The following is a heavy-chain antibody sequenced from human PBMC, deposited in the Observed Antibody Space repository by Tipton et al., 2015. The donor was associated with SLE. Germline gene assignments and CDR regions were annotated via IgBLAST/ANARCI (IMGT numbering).Heavy chain of an antibody. D-gene: IGHD7-27*01. V-gene: IGHV3-21*04. J-gene: IGHJ3*02. CDR3: AGELGHDAFDI. Sequence: SLRLSCAASGFTFSSYGMNWVRQAPGKGLEWVSSISSSSSYIYYADSVKGRFTISRDNSKNTLYLQMNSLRAEDTAVYYCAGELGHDAFDIWGQGTMVTVSS. CDR2: ISSSSSYI. CDR1: GFTFSSYG.